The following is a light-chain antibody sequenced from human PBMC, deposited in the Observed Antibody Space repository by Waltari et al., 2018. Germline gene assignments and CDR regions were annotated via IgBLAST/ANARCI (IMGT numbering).Light chain of an antibody. CDR3: CSYAGSYTSF. Sequence: QSALTQPRSVSGSPGPSVTISCTGTSSDVGGYNYVSWYQQHPGKAPKLMIYDVSKRPSGVPDRFSGSKSGNTTSLTISGLQAEDEADYYCCSYAGSYTSFFGTGTKVTVL. CDR2: DVS. V-gene: IGLV2-11*01. CDR1: SSDVGGYNY. J-gene: IGLJ1*01.